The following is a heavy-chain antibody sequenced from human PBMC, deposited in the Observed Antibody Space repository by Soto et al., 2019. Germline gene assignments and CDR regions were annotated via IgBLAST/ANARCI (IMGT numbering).Heavy chain of an antibody. D-gene: IGHD2-2*01. J-gene: IGHJ4*02. Sequence: GGSLRLSCAASGFTFSIYSMNWVRQAPGKGLEWVSYIMPGSSHIFYADSVKGRFTISRDNAKNTLYLQMNSLRAEDTAVYYCAAGVYQLLDYWGQGTLVTVSS. V-gene: IGHV3-48*01. CDR3: AAGVYQLLDY. CDR1: GFTFSIYS. CDR2: IMPGSSHI.